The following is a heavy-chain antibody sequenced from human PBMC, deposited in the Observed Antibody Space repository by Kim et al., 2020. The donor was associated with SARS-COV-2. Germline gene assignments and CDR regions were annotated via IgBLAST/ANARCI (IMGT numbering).Heavy chain of an antibody. D-gene: IGHD3-10*01. CDR2: ISAYNGNT. V-gene: IGHV1-18*01. CDR3: ARLRRGDYYGSGSYGSPDYYYYGMDV. CDR1: GYTFTSYG. Sequence: ASVKVSCKASGYTFTSYGISWVRQAPGQGLEWMGWISAYNGNTNYAQKLQGRVTMTTDTSTSTAYMELRSLRSDDTAVYYCARLRRGDYYGSGSYGSPDYYYYGMDVWGQGTTVTVSS. J-gene: IGHJ6*02.